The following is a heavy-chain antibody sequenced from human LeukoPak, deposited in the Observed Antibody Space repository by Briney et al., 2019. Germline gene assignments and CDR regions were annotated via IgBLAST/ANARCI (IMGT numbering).Heavy chain of an antibody. J-gene: IGHJ5*02. CDR1: GFTSSNAW. D-gene: IGHD1-26*01. V-gene: IGHV3-15*01. CDR2: IKSKSDGGTT. CDR3: TSGGHYFDP. Sequence: GGSLRLSCAASGFTSSNAWMSWVRQAPGRGLEWVGRIKSKSDGGTTDYAAPLKGRFTISRDDSKNTPYLQMNSLKPEDTAVYSCTSGGHYFDPWGQGTLVTVSS.